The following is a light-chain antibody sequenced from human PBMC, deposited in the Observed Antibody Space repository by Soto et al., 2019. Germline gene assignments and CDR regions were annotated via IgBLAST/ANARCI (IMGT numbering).Light chain of an antibody. Sequence: EIVMPQSPATLSVSPGERATVSCRASQSVSSNLAWYQQKPGQAPRLLIYGASTRATGIPARFSGSGSGTVFTLTIGSLQSEDFAVYYCQQYNNWPRTFGQGTKLEIK. J-gene: IGKJ2*01. V-gene: IGKV3-15*01. CDR2: GAS. CDR1: QSVSSN. CDR3: QQYNNWPRT.